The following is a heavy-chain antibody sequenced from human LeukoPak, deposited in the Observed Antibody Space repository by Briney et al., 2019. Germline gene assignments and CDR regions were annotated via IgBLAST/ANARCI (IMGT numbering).Heavy chain of an antibody. CDR3: ARARPIKRMIVGAIGFDY. Sequence: NPSETLSLTCAVYGGSFSGYYWSWIRQPPGKGLEWIGEINHSGSTNYNPSLKSRVTISVDTSKNQFSLKLSSVTAADTAVYYCARARPIKRMIVGAIGFDYWGQGTLVTVSP. V-gene: IGHV4-34*01. CDR2: INHSGST. J-gene: IGHJ4*02. D-gene: IGHD1-26*01. CDR1: GGSFSGYY.